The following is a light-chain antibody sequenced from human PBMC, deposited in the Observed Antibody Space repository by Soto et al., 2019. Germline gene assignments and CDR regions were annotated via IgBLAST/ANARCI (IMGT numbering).Light chain of an antibody. J-gene: IGKJ5*01. V-gene: IGKV1-5*01. CDR3: QQYNTYSIT. CDR1: QSISSW. CDR2: DAF. Sequence: IRMTHSAPTLAASVGDRVTITCLASQSISSWLAWYQQKPGKAPKLLIHDAFSLQSGVPSRFSGSRSGTEFTLTISSLQPDDFATYYCQQYNTYSITFGQGTRLEIK.